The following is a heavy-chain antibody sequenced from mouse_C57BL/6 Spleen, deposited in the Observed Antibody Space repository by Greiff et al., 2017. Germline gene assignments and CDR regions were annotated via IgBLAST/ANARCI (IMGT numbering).Heavy chain of an antibody. V-gene: IGHV5-15*01. CDR3: ARHADWDGFAY. D-gene: IGHD4-1*01. J-gene: IGHJ3*01. Sequence: EVKLMESGGGLVQPGGSLKLSCAASGFTFSDYGMAWVRQAPRKGPEWVAFISNLAYSIYYADTVTGRFTISRENAKNTLYLEMSSLRSEDTAMYYCARHADWDGFAYWGQGTLVTVSA. CDR2: ISNLAYSI. CDR1: GFTFSDYG.